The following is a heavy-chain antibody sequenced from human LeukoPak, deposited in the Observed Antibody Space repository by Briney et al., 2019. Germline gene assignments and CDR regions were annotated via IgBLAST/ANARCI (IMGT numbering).Heavy chain of an antibody. V-gene: IGHV3-23*01. CDR2: ISASGGST. J-gene: IGHJ4*02. Sequence: GGSLRLSCAASGFTFSSSAMSWVRQAPGKGLEWVSVISASGGSTYYADSVKGRFTISRDNSKNTLYLQMNSLRAEDTAVYYCAKDLSGTLTYWGQGTLVTVSS. CDR3: AKDLSGTLTY. D-gene: IGHD1-26*01. CDR1: GFTFSSSA.